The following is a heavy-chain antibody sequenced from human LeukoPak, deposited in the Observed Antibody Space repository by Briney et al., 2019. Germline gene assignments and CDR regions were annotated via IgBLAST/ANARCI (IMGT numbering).Heavy chain of an antibody. Sequence: PSETLSLTCTVSGGSISSYYWSWIRQPPGKGLEWIGYIYYSGSTNYNPSLKSRVTISVDTSKNQFSLKLSSVTAADTAVYYCARTYIVVVPAAMDHYYYMDVLGKGTTVTVSS. CDR2: IYYSGST. J-gene: IGHJ6*03. CDR3: ARTYIVVVPAAMDHYYYMDV. CDR1: GGSISSYY. V-gene: IGHV4-59*01. D-gene: IGHD2-2*01.